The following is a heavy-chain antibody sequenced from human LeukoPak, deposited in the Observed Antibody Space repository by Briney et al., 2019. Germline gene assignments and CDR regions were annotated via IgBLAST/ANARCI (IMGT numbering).Heavy chain of an antibody. CDR2: IYWDDDK. Sequence: SGPTLVKPAQTLTLTCTFSGFSLSTSGVGVGWIRQPPGKALEWLALIYWDDDKRYSPSLKSRLTITKDTSKNQVVLTMTNMDPVDTATYYCAHRLSSSWRGNYFDYWGQGTLVTVSS. D-gene: IGHD6-13*01. CDR1: GFSLSTSGVG. V-gene: IGHV2-5*02. CDR3: AHRLSSSWRGNYFDY. J-gene: IGHJ4*02.